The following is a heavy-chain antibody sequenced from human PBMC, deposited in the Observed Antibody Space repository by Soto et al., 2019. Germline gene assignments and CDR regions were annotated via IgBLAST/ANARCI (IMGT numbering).Heavy chain of an antibody. CDR3: AALIVIVMYPDY. CDR2: ISGSGGRT. D-gene: IGHD3-22*01. J-gene: IGHJ4*02. V-gene: IGHV3-23*01. CDR1: GFTFSSYA. Sequence: EVQLLESGGGLVQPGGSLRLSCAASGFTFSSYAMSWVRQAPGKGLEWVSAISGSGGRTYYADSVKGRFTTSRDNSKNTLYPQMNSLRAEDTAVYYCAALIVIVMYPDYWGQGTLVTVSS.